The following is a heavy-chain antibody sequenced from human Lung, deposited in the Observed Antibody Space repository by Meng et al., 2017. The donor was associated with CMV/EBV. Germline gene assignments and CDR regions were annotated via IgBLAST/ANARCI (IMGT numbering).Heavy chain of an antibody. J-gene: IGHJ4*02. D-gene: IGHD1-26*01. CDR1: GYTFTGYY. CDR3: ATGWGATYRLDY. Sequence: QVQLVQSGAEVKKPXXXXXXXCKASGYTFTGYYMHWVRQAPGQGLEWMGWINPNSGGTNYAQKFQGRVTMTRDTSISTAYMELSRLRSDDTAVYYCATGWGATYRLDYWGQGTLFTVSS. CDR2: INPNSGGT. V-gene: IGHV1-2*02.